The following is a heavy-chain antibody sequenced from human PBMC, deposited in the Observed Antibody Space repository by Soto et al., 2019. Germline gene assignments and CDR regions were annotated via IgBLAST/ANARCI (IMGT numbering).Heavy chain of an antibody. CDR2: IKTDGSEK. CDR1: GFTFSSVW. Sequence: EVQLVESGGGLVQPGGSLRLSCAASGFTFSSVWMGWVRQAPGKGLEWVAIIKTDGSEKYSVDSVKGRFTISRDNAKNSLYLQMNRLRAEDTAVYCCARDGVHYRFDCWGQGTLVAVSS. J-gene: IGHJ4*02. CDR3: ARDGVHYRFDC. D-gene: IGHD4-4*01. V-gene: IGHV3-7*01.